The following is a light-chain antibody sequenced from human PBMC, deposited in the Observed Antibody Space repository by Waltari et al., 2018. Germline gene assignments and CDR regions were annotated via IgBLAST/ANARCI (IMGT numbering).Light chain of an antibody. J-gene: IGLJ6*01. V-gene: IGLV1-51*01. CDR3: GAWDSSLSAHV. CDR2: DNN. Sequence: QSVLTQPPSVSGDPGQRVTISCTGSSSNIGGYYVYWYQQFPGTAPKLLIYDNNKRPSRISDRFSGSKSGTSASLTITGLQPGDEADYYCGAWDSSLSAHVFGSGTKLTVL. CDR1: SSNIGGYY.